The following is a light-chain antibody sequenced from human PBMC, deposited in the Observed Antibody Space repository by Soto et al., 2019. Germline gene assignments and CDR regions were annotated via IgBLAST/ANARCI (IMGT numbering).Light chain of an antibody. J-gene: IGLJ1*01. CDR3: SSYTRSRSYV. V-gene: IGLV2-18*02. CDR2: EVN. Sequence: QSALTQPPSVSGSPGQSVTISCTGTNSDVGNYNRVSWYQQPPGTAPKLMVYEVNNRPSGVPDRFSGSKSGNTASLTISGLQAEEEADYYCSSYTRSRSYVFGTGTKLTVL. CDR1: NSDVGNYNR.